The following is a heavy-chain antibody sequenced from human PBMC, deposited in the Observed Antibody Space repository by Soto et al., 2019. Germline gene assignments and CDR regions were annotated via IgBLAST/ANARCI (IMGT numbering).Heavy chain of an antibody. CDR2: IWYDGSNK. J-gene: IGHJ4*02. Sequence: QVQLVESGGGVVHPGRSLRLPCAASGFTFSSYGMHWVRQAPGKGLEWVAVIWYDGSNKYYADSVKGRLTISRDNSKNTLYLQMNSLRAEDTAVYYCARGQRYSYGTDDYWGQGTLVTVSS. CDR3: ARGQRYSYGTDDY. D-gene: IGHD5-18*01. V-gene: IGHV3-33*01. CDR1: GFTFSSYG.